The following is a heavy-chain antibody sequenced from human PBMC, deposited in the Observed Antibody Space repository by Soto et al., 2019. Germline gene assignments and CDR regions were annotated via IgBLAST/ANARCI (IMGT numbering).Heavy chain of an antibody. V-gene: IGHV5-10-1*01. CDR1: GFTFTSYW. J-gene: IGHJ4*02. CDR2: VDPKDYYT. D-gene: IGHD6-25*01. Sequence: GEPLKSSCNGGGFTFTSYWTYWVRQMPGKGLEWMGRVDPKDYYTNYSPSFQGHGTISPDKSVSTAYLKRSSLKASDTALYYCERHKSGGGSYPFDYCGQVPLVPASS. CDR3: ERHKSGGGSYPFDY.